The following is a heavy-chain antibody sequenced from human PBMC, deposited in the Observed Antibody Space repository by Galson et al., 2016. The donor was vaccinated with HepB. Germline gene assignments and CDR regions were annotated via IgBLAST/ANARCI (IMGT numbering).Heavy chain of an antibody. CDR2: IDGPTPNP. D-gene: IGHD6-19*01. CDR3: TTWLSPHFDY. CDR1: GFTFRNYA. J-gene: IGHJ4*02. Sequence: SLRLSCAASGFTFRNYALSWVRRAPGKGLEWVSHIDGPTPNPHYADSVRGRFSIYRDNSRDTLYLQMDSLTAEDSAIYYCTTWLSPHFDYWGQGTRVTVSS. V-gene: IGHV3-23*01.